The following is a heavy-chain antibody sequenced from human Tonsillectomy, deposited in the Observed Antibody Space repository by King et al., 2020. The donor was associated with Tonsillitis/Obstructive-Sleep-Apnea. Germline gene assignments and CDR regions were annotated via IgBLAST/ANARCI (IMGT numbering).Heavy chain of an antibody. V-gene: IGHV4-34*01. Sequence: QVQLQQWGAGLLKPSETLSLTCAVYGGSFSGYYWSWIRQPPGKGLEWIGEINHSGSTNYNPSLKSRVTISVDTSMNQFSLKLNSVTAADTAVYYCARGLGGVVPAAIRRKYNWFDPWGQGTLVTVSS. D-gene: IGHD2-2*02. CDR2: INHSGST. CDR1: GGSFSGYY. CDR3: ARGLGGVVPAAIRRKYNWFDP. J-gene: IGHJ5*02.